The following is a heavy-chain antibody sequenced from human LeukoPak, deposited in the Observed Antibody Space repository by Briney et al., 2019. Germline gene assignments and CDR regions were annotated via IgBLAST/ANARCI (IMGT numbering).Heavy chain of an antibody. Sequence: PSETLSLTCTVSGYSISSGYYWGWIRQPPGKGLEWIGSIYHSGSTYYNPSLKSRVTISVDTSKNQFSLKLSSVTAADTAVYYCARDQSNYWGQGTLVTVSS. V-gene: IGHV4-38-2*02. CDR2: IYHSGST. J-gene: IGHJ4*02. D-gene: IGHD5/OR15-5a*01. CDR3: ARDQSNY. CDR1: GYSISSGYY.